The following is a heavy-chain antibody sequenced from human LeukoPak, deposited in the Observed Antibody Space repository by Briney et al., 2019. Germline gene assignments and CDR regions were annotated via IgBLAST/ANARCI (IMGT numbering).Heavy chain of an antibody. CDR1: SASISTYY. CDR3: ARVTTVTFKDGAFDI. D-gene: IGHD4-11*01. J-gene: IGHJ3*02. CDR2: IYHSGTS. V-gene: IGHV4-59*01. Sequence: SETLSLTCTVSSASISTYYWSWIRQPPGKGLEWIGYIYHSGTSNYNPSLKSRVTMSVDTSKSQFSLSLSSVTSADTAVYYCARVTTVTFKDGAFDIWGQGTMVTVSS.